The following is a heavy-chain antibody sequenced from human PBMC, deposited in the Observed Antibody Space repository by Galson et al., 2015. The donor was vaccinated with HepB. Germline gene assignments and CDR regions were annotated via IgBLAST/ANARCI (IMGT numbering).Heavy chain of an antibody. V-gene: IGHV1-2*04. CDR3: ARAAAGTVPWFDP. J-gene: IGHJ5*02. Sequence: SVKVSCKASGYTFTGYYMHWVRQAPGQGLEWMGWINPNSGGTNYAQKFQGWVTMTRDTSISTAYMELSRLRSDDTAVYYCARAAAGTVPWFDPWGQGTLVTVSS. CDR2: INPNSGGT. D-gene: IGHD6-13*01. CDR1: GYTFTGYY.